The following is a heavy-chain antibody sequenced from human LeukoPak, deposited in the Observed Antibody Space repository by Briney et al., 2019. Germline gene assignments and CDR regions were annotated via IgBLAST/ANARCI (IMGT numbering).Heavy chain of an antibody. D-gene: IGHD1-26*01. J-gene: IGHJ4*02. CDR1: GYTLTELS. Sequence: ASVKVSCKVSGYTLTELSMHWVRQAPGKGLEWMGGFDPEDGETIYAQKFQGRVTMTEDTSTDTAYMELSSLRSEDTAVYYCATLLQRVGALYFDYRGQGTLVTVSS. CDR2: FDPEDGET. CDR3: ATLLQRVGALYFDY. V-gene: IGHV1-24*01.